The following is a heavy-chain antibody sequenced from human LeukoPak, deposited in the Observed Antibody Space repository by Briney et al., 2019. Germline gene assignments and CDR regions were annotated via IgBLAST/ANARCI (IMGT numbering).Heavy chain of an antibody. J-gene: IGHJ4*02. D-gene: IGHD1-26*01. Sequence: TSETLSLTCGVSGGSISGTNWWSWVRQPPGQGLEWIGEISLAGQTNFNPSLNGRVTMSLDKSSNKLYLHLTSVAAADTATYFCSRESGPFCPFGYWGQRTLVIVSS. CDR3: SRESGPFCPFGY. CDR1: GGSISGTNW. CDR2: ISLAGQT. V-gene: IGHV4/OR15-8*02.